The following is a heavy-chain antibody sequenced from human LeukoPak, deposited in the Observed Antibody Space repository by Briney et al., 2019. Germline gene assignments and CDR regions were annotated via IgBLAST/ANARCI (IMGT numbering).Heavy chain of an antibody. CDR1: GGTFSSYA. J-gene: IGHJ4*02. D-gene: IGHD6-13*01. V-gene: IGHV1-69*04. CDR2: IIPIFGIA. Sequence: ASVKVSCKASGGTFSSYAISWVRQAPGQGLEWMGRIIPIFGIANYAQKFQGRVTITADKSTSTAYMELSSLRSEDTAVYYCARTSAAADTQIPDYWGQGTLVTVSS. CDR3: ARTSAAADTQIPDY.